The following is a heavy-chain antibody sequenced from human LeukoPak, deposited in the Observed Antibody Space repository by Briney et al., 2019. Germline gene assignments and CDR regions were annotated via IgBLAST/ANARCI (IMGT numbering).Heavy chain of an antibody. V-gene: IGHV1-69*13. J-gene: IGHJ4*02. Sequence: SVKVSCKASGGTFSSYAISWVRQAPGQGLEWMGGIIPIFGTANYAQKFQGRVTITADESTSTAYMELSSLRSGDTAVYYCARATPGGLHGYSFDYWGQGTVVTVYS. CDR2: IIPIFGTA. CDR1: GGTFSSYA. D-gene: IGHD5-24*01. CDR3: ARATPGGLHGYSFDY.